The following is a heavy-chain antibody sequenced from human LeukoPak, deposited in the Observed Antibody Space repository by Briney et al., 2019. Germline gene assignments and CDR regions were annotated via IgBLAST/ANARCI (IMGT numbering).Heavy chain of an antibody. V-gene: IGHV4-31*03. CDR3: ARAGRITMVRGRHNWFDP. CDR1: GGSISSGGYY. J-gene: IGHJ5*02. D-gene: IGHD3-10*01. CDR2: IYYSGST. Sequence: SETLSLTCTVSGGSISSGGYYWSWIRQHPGKGLEWIGYIYYSGSTYYNPSLKSRVTISVDTSKNQFSLKLSSVTAADTAVYYCARAGRITMVRGRHNWFDPWGQGTPVTVSS.